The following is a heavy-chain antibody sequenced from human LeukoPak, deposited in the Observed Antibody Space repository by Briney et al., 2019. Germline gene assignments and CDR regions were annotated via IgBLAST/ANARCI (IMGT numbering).Heavy chain of an antibody. J-gene: IGHJ4*02. CDR1: GYTFTGHY. Sequence: GASVKVCCKTSGYTFTGHYIHWMRQAPGQGLEWMGWINPTSGGSTFAQKFQGRLSMTRDTSSNTVYMEVRRLTSDDTAVYFCARGIQVWLSTFSDFDYWGQGTLVTVSS. D-gene: IGHD3-22*01. V-gene: IGHV1-2*02. CDR3: ARGIQVWLSTFSDFDY. CDR2: INPTSGGS.